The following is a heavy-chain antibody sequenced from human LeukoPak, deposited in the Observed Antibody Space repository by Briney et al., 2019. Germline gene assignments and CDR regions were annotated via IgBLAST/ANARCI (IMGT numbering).Heavy chain of an antibody. CDR3: ARVGVGDWGRVWDH. Sequence: GGSLRLSCGASDFSFSTYHMIWARQTPGTGLEWISYISSGGGVTHYAESVKGRFSISRDNAKNSLFLQMNRLKDEDTAVYYCARVGVGDWGRVWDHWGQGARVTVSS. V-gene: IGHV3-48*02. J-gene: IGHJ4*02. CDR1: DFSFSTYH. D-gene: IGHD3-16*01. CDR2: ISSGGGVT.